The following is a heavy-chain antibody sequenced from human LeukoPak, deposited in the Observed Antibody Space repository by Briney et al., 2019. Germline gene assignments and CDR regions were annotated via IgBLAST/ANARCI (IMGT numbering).Heavy chain of an antibody. CDR1: GFPFSNYS. D-gene: IGHD1-26*01. CDR3: ARDRGLVGANGFDY. J-gene: IGHJ4*02. V-gene: IGHV3-21*01. CDR2: ISSSSSYR. Sequence: PGGSLRLSCVASGFPFSNYSMNWVRQAPGKGLEWVSSISSSSSYRYYADSVKGRITISRDNAKNSLYLQMNSLRAEDTAVYYCARDRGLVGANGFDYWGQGTLVTVSS.